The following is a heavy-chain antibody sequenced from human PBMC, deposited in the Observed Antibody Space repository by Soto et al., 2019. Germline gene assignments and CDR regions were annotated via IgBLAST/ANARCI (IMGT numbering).Heavy chain of an antibody. J-gene: IGHJ4*02. CDR1: GYMFNTYG. CDR2: ISVYNGNI. CDR3: ARTYGSGDYFLPFEY. Sequence: QVQLLQSGAEVKKPGASVKVSCKASGYMFNTYGITWVRQAPGQGLEWMGWISVYNGNIDYAQKFEDRVTMTTATSTSTAYMELKSLTSDDTAVYYCARTYGSGDYFLPFEYWGQGTPVSVSS. V-gene: IGHV1-18*01. D-gene: IGHD3-10*01.